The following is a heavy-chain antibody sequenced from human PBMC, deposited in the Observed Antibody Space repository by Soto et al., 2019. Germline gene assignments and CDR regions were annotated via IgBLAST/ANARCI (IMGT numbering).Heavy chain of an antibody. CDR1: GYSFTDYH. D-gene: IGHD2-8*01. V-gene: IGHV1-2*04. CDR3: ARGDSTDCSNGVCSFFYNHDRDV. Sequence: ASVKVSCKASGYSFTDYHIHWVRQAPGQGLEWLGRINPKSGGTSTAQKFQGWVTMTTDTSISTASMELTRLTSDETAIYYCARGDSTDCSNGVCSFFYNHDRDVGGQ. CDR2: INPKSGGT. J-gene: IGHJ6*02.